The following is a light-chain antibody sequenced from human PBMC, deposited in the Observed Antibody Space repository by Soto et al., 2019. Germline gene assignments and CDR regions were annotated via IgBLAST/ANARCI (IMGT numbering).Light chain of an antibody. Sequence: EIVFTQSPSTLSLSPGERATLSCRASQSVSSYLAWYQQKPGQAPRLLIYDASNRATGIPARFSGSGSGTDFTLTISSLEPEDFAVYYCQQRSNWTFGQGTKVDIK. CDR1: QSVSSY. CDR2: DAS. CDR3: QQRSNWT. V-gene: IGKV3-11*01. J-gene: IGKJ1*01.